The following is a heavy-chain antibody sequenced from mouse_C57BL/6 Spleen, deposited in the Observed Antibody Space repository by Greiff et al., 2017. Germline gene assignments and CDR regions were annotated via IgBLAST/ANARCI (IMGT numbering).Heavy chain of an antibody. J-gene: IGHJ3*01. Sequence: VQLQQPGAELVMPGASVKLSCKASGYTFTSYWMHWVKQRPGQGLEWIGEIDPSDSYTNYNQKFKGKSTLTVDKSSSTAYMQLSSLTSEDSAVYYCARSAITTVVARGFAYWGQGTLVTVSA. CDR2: IDPSDSYT. CDR3: ARSAITTVVARGFAY. V-gene: IGHV1-69*01. CDR1: GYTFTSYW. D-gene: IGHD1-1*01.